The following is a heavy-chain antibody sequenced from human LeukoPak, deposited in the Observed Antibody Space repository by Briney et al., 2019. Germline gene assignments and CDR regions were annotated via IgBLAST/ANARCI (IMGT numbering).Heavy chain of an antibody. CDR1: GGSISSSSYY. D-gene: IGHD2-15*01. CDR3: ARHSVGRFDAFDI. CDR2: IYYSGST. V-gene: IGHV4-39*01. J-gene: IGHJ3*02. Sequence: SETLSLTCTVSGGSISSSSYYWGWLRQPPGKGLEWIGSIYYSGSTYYNPSLKSRVTISVDTSKNQFSLKLSSVTAADTAVYYCARHSVGRFDAFDIWGQGTMVTVSS.